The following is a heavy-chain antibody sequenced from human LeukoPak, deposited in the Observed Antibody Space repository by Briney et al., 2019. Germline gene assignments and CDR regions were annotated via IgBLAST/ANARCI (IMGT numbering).Heavy chain of an antibody. CDR2: ISGSGGTT. CDR1: GFTFSSYA. V-gene: IGHV3-23*01. CDR3: AKVGGWWLRDTHLFDY. J-gene: IGHJ4*02. D-gene: IGHD5-12*01. Sequence: GGSLRLFCAASGFTFSSYAMSWVRQAPGKGLEWLSGISGSGGTTYYADSVKGRFTISRDNSKNTLYLQMNSLRAEDTAVYYCAKVGGWWLRDTHLFDYWGQGTLVTVSS.